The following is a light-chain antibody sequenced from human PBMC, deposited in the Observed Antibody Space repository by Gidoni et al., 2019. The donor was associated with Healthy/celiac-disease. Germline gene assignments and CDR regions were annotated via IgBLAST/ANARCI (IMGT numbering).Light chain of an antibody. Sequence: SYELTQPPSVSVSPGQTANITCSGDKVGDKYACWYQQKPGQSPVLVIYQDSKRPSGIPERFSGSNSGNTATLTISGTQAMDEADYYCQAWDSSTAHVVFGGGTKLTVL. CDR1: KVGDKY. CDR2: QDS. CDR3: QAWDSSTAHVV. V-gene: IGLV3-1*01. J-gene: IGLJ2*01.